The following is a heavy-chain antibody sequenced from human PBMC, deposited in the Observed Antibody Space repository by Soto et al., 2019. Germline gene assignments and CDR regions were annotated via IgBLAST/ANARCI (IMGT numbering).Heavy chain of an antibody. Sequence: GGSLRLSCAASGFTVTSTHMSWVRQAPGKGLEWVSVTYSGGSTSYADSVKGRFTISRDNSKNTLYLQMNSLRAEDTAVYFCARVAFNYYYMDVWGKGTTVTVSS. CDR3: ARVAFNYYYMDV. V-gene: IGHV3-66*01. J-gene: IGHJ6*03. CDR1: GFTVTSTH. CDR2: TYSGGST.